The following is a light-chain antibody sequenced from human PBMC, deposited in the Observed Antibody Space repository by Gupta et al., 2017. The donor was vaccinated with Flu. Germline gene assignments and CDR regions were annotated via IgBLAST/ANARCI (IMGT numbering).Light chain of an antibody. Sequence: DIQMTQSPSTLSASVGDRVTITCRASQSIGTWLAWFQQKPGKAPKLLVYKASSLEAGVPSRFSGSGSGTEFTLTISSLQPDDFATYYCQQYNSYSWTFGQGTKVEV. CDR1: QSIGTW. CDR2: KAS. J-gene: IGKJ1*01. CDR3: QQYNSYSWT. V-gene: IGKV1-5*03.